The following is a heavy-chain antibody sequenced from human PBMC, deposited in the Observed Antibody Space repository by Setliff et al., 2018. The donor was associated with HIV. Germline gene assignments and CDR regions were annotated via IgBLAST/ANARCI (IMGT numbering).Heavy chain of an antibody. V-gene: IGHV4-59*01. CDR1: GVSISDYY. J-gene: IGHJ4*02. CDR3: ARGRSRYYYDGSGYYVDY. D-gene: IGHD3-22*01. Sequence: SETLSLTCTVSGVSISDYYWSWIRQPPGKGLEWIGYIYYSGTTNYNPSLKGRVTLSVDTSKNQLSLKLSSVTAADTAVYYCARGRSRYYYDGSGYYVDYWGQGTLVTVSS. CDR2: IYYSGTT.